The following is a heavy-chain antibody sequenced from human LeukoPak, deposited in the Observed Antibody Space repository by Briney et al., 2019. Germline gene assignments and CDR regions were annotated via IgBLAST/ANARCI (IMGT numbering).Heavy chain of an antibody. Sequence: GGSLRLSCAASGFTFSNAWMSWVRQAPGKGLEWVGRIKSKTDGGTTDYAAPVKGRFTISRDDSKNTLYLQMNSLKTEDTAVYYCTTVGVWFGELNAFNIWGQGTMVTVSS. CDR3: TTVGVWFGELNAFNI. J-gene: IGHJ3*02. CDR1: GFTFSNAW. CDR2: IKSKTDGGTT. V-gene: IGHV3-15*01. D-gene: IGHD3-10*01.